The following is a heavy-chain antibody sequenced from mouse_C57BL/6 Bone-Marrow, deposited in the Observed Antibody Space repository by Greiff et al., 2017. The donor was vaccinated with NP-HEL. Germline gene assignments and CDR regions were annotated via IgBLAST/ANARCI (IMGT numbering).Heavy chain of an antibody. CDR1: GFTFSDYG. D-gene: IGHD1-1*01. V-gene: IGHV5-17*01. J-gene: IGHJ3*01. CDR3: ARDTTVGTWFAY. Sequence: DVHLVESGGGLVKPGGSLKLSCAASGFTFSDYGMHWVRQAPEKGLEWVAYISSGSSTIYYAETVKGRFTISRDNAKNTLFLQMTSLRSADTAMYYCARDTTVGTWFAYWGQGTLVTVSA. CDR2: ISSGSSTI.